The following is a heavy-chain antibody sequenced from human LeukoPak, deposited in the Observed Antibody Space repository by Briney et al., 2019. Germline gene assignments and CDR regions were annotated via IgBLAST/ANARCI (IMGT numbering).Heavy chain of an antibody. J-gene: IGHJ4*02. D-gene: IGHD1-1*01. CDR2: ISSSGSTI. Sequence: PGGSLRLSCAASGFTFSSYEMNWVRQAPGKGLEWVSNISSSGSTIFYADSVKGRFTISRDNAKNSLYLQMNSLRAEDTALYYCARDLRTSVRAFECWGQGTLVTVSS. CDR3: ARDLRTSVRAFEC. V-gene: IGHV3-48*03. CDR1: GFTFSSYE.